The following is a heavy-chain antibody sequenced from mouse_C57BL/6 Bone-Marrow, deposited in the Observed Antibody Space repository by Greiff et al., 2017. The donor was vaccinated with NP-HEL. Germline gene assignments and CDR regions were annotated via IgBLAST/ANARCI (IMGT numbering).Heavy chain of an antibody. CDR1: GYTFTDHT. CDR2: IYPGDGST. D-gene: IGHD2-3*01. J-gene: IGHJ3*01. Sequence: QVQLQQSDAELVKPGASVKISCKVSGYTFTDHTIHWMKQRPEQGLEWIGYIYPGDGSTKYNEKFKGKATLTAEKSSSTAYMQLISLTSQDSAVYFCAIWDDGYYLLYWGQGTLVTVSA. V-gene: IGHV1-78*01. CDR3: AIWDDGYYLLY.